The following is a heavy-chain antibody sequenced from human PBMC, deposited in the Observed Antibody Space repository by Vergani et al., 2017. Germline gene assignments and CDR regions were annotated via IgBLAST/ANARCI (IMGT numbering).Heavy chain of an antibody. CDR1: GGTFSSYG. J-gene: IGHJ4*02. CDR3: ARXYGGCAGGSCYSY. CDR2: IIPLFGTA. Sequence: QVQLVQSGAEMKKPGSSVKVSCKASGGTFSSYGITWVRQAPGQGLEWMGRIIPLFGTANYAQMLQGRVTITADESTSTAYMELSSLRSEDTAVYYCARXYGGCAGGSCYSYWGQGTQVTVSS. D-gene: IGHD2-15*01. V-gene: IGHV1-69*13.